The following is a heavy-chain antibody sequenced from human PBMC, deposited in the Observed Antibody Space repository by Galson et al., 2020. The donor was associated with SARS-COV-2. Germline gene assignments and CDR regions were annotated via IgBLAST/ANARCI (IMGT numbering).Heavy chain of an antibody. CDR3: ARVDKATVITPDY. V-gene: IGHV3-21*01. D-gene: IGHD4-17*01. Sequence: GGSLRLSCAASGFTFSSYSMNWVRQAPGKGLEWVSSISSSSSYIYYADSVKGRFTISRDNAKNSLYLQMNSLRAEDTAVYYCARVDKATVITPDYWGQGTLVTVSS. J-gene: IGHJ4*02. CDR1: GFTFSSYS. CDR2: ISSSSSYI.